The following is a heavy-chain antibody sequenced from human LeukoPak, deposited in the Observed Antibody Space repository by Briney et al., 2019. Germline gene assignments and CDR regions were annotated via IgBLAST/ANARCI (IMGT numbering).Heavy chain of an antibody. Sequence: GGSLRLSCAASGLAFSAYKMHWVRQAPRKGLVWVSRISTDGYTTDYADSVKGRFTIYRGYSRNTLYLQMNSLRAEDTATYYCAKDYCRGGNCPFPFFDSWGQGTLVTVSS. CDR3: AKDYCRGGNCPFPFFDS. CDR2: ISTDGYTT. J-gene: IGHJ4*02. D-gene: IGHD2-15*01. V-gene: IGHV3-74*01. CDR1: GLAFSAYK.